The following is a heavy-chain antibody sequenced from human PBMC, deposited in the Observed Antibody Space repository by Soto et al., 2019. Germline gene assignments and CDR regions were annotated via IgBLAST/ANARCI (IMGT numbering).Heavy chain of an antibody. CDR1: GDTLTIYY. CDR2: INPSGGT. CDR3: ARGLVVIATIRSYYYYHMDV. D-gene: IGHD2-15*01. J-gene: IGHJ6*03. V-gene: IGHV1-46*03. Sequence: ASVKVSCTASGDTLTIYYIHWVRQSPGQGLEWMGIINPSGGTTYAQKFQGRVSLTSDTSTSTAYLELSSLRSEDTAVYYCARGLVVIATIRSYYYYHMDVWGKGTTVTVSS.